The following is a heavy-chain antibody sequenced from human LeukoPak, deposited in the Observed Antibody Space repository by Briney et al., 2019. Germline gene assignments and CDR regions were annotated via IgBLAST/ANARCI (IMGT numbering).Heavy chain of an antibody. J-gene: IGHJ4*02. V-gene: IGHV3-23*01. CDR1: GFTFSNYA. D-gene: IGHD6-19*01. CDR3: ARDLIAVAWSGLVDY. Sequence: GGSLRLSCAVSGFTFSNYAMSWVRQAPGKRLEWVSAISGSDAGTYHANSVKGRFTISRDNSRNTLYLQMNSLRAEDTAVYYCARDLIAVAWSGLVDYWGQGTLVTVSS. CDR2: ISGSDAGT.